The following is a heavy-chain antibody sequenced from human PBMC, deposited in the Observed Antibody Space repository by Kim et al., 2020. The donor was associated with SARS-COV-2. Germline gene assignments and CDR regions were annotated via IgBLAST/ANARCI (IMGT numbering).Heavy chain of an antibody. CDR1: GFTFSIYW. CDR3: ARGYYFGMDV. J-gene: IGHJ6*02. Sequence: GGSLRLSCAASGFTFSIYWIHWVRQAPGKGLVWVSLINNDGSRTTYADSVKGRFTISRDNAKNTLYLQMNSLRAEDTAMYYCARGYYFGMDVWGQGTTVTVSS. CDR2: INNDGSRT. V-gene: IGHV3-74*01.